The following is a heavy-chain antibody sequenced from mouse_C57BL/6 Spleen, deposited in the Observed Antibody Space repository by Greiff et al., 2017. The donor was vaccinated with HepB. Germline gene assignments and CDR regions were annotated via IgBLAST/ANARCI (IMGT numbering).Heavy chain of an antibody. J-gene: IGHJ2*01. Sequence: QVQLQQPGAELVRPGSSVKLSCKASGYTFTSYWMHWVKQRPIQGLEWIGNIDPSDSETHYNQKFKDKATLTVDKSSSTAYMQLSSLTSEDSAVYYCARSAPYYYGSSYFFDYWGQGTTLTVSS. CDR2: IDPSDSET. D-gene: IGHD1-1*01. V-gene: IGHV1-52*01. CDR3: ARSAPYYYGSSYFFDY. CDR1: GYTFTSYW.